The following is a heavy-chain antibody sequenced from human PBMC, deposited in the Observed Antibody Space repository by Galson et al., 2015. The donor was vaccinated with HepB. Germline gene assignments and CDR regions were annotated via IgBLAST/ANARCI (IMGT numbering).Heavy chain of an antibody. CDR2: TNPNSGYT. V-gene: IGHV1-8*02. J-gene: IGHJ3*02. CDR3: ARGNRRYSTSWNSLAFDI. CDR1: AYTFTSYD. D-gene: IGHD6-13*01. Sequence: SVKVSCKASAYTFTSYDVNWVRQATGQGLEWMGWTNPNSGYTGYAQKFKGRVTMTRDTSISTAYMELSGLRSEDTAVYYCARGNRRYSTSWNSLAFDIWGQGTMVTVSS.